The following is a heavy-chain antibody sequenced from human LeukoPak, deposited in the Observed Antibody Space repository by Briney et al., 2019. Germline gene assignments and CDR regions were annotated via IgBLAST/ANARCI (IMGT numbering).Heavy chain of an antibody. CDR3: ARDPSSGWYLKGWFDP. Sequence: GGSLRLSCAASGFTFSTYTMNWVRQAPGKGMELVSFISSSSSYIYYEDSVKGRFTISRDNANNSLYLQMNSPRAEDTAVYYCARDPSSGWYLKGWFDPWGQGTLVTVSS. CDR1: GFTFSTYT. D-gene: IGHD6-19*01. V-gene: IGHV3-21*01. J-gene: IGHJ5*02. CDR2: ISSSSSYI.